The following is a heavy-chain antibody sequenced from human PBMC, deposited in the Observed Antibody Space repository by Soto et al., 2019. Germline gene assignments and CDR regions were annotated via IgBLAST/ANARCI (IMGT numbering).Heavy chain of an antibody. CDR3: ARSFYGDYDYYGMDV. CDR2: IWYDGSNK. J-gene: IGHJ6*02. CDR1: GFTFSSYA. Sequence: QVQLVESGGGVVQPGRSLRLSCAASGFTFSSYALHWVRQAPGKGLEWVALIWYDGSNKYYAVSVKGRFTISRDNSKNTLYLQMSSLRAEDTAVYYCARSFYGDYDYYGMDVWVQGTTVTVSS. D-gene: IGHD4-17*01. V-gene: IGHV3-33*01.